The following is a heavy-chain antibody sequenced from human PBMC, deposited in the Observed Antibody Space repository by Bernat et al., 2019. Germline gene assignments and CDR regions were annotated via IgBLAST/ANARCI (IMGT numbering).Heavy chain of an antibody. CDR3: SRDRRYCSGGSCFNEGGRAVDY. D-gene: IGHD2-15*01. CDR1: GFTFNNYA. V-gene: IGHV3-30-3*01. CDR2: ISYDGSVR. J-gene: IGHJ4*02. Sequence: VQLVESGGGVVQPERSLRLSCAASGFTFNNYALHWVRQAPGRGLEWVALISYDGSVRQYSDSVKGRFTISRDNAQNTLYLQMDVLRPADTAVYYCSRDRRYCSGGSCFNEGGRAVDYWGQGTLVTVS.